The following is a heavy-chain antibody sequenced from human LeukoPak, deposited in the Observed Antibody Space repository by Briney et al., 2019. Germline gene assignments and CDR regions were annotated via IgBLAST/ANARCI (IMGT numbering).Heavy chain of an antibody. CDR3: ARPLYANVRVPPPMLTGQYGMDV. J-gene: IGHJ6*02. V-gene: IGHV1-2*02. D-gene: IGHD3-9*01. CDR2: INPGSGGT. CDR1: GYTLSAYY. Sequence: ASVKVSCKASGYTLSAYYMHWVRQAPGQGPEWMGWINPGSGGTKYAEKFQGRVTMTRDTSINTAYMEVSGLRSDDTAVYYCARPLYANVRVPPPMLTGQYGMDVWGQGTAVTVSS.